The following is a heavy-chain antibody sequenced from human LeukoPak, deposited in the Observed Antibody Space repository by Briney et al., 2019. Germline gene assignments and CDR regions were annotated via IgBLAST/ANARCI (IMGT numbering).Heavy chain of an antibody. CDR2: IKQDGSEK. J-gene: IGHJ4*02. D-gene: IGHD6-19*01. CDR3: ARRRFYSSGWPIRGDSAFDY. Sequence: GGSLRLSCAASGFTFSSYWMSWVRQAPGKGLEWVANIKQDGSEKYYVDSVKGRFTISRDNAKNSLYLQMNSLRAEDTAVYYCARRRFYSSGWPIRGDSAFDYWGQGTLVTVSS. V-gene: IGHV3-7*01. CDR1: GFTFSSYW.